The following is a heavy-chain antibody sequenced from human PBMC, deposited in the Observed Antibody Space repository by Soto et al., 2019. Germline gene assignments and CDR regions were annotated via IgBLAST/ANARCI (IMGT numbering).Heavy chain of an antibody. Sequence: SEMLSLTCTVPGGSISSSYWSWIRQPPGKGLEWIGYIYYSGSTNYNPSLESRVTISADTSKNQFSLKLSSVTAADTAVYYCARERVYSYDYWGQGTLVTVSS. CDR3: ARERVYSYDY. J-gene: IGHJ4*02. D-gene: IGHD5-18*01. CDR1: GGSISSSY. CDR2: IYYSGST. V-gene: IGHV4-59*01.